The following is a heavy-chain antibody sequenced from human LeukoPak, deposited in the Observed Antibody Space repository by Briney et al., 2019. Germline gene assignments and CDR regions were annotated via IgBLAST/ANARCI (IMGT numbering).Heavy chain of an antibody. Sequence: PGGALRLSCAASGFTFSSYAMSWVRQAPGKGLEWVSAISGSGWSTYYADSVKGRFTISRDNSKNTLYLQMNSLRAEDTAVYYCAKSPVAWIQLWSSWPDLCYFDYWGQGTLVTVSS. D-gene: IGHD5-18*01. J-gene: IGHJ4*02. CDR1: GFTFSSYA. CDR2: ISGSGWST. CDR3: AKSPVAWIQLWSSWPDLCYFDY. V-gene: IGHV3-23*01.